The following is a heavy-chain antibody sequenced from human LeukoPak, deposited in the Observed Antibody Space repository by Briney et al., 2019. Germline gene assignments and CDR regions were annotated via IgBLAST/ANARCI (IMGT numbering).Heavy chain of an antibody. CDR1: GFTFSSYN. J-gene: IGHJ3*02. CDR2: ISSRSSYI. D-gene: IGHD6-6*01. V-gene: IGHV3-21*01. CDR3: ARCIAARWGSADAFDI. Sequence: GGSLRLSCAASGFTFSSYNMNWVRQAPGKGLEWVSSISSRSSYINYADSVKGRFTISRDNAKNSLFLQMNTLRAEDTAVYYCARCIAARWGSADAFDIWGQGTMVTVSS.